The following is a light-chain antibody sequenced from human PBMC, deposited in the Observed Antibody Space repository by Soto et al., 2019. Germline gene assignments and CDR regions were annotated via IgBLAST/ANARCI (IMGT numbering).Light chain of an antibody. Sequence: EIVLTQSPGTLSLSPGERATLSCRASQSVTSNYLAWYQQNPGQAPRLLIFGASIRDTGIPDRFSGGGSGTDFTLTISRLEPEDFAVYYCQQYGSSPGTFGQGTKV. CDR1: QSVTSNY. J-gene: IGKJ1*01. CDR2: GAS. V-gene: IGKV3-20*01. CDR3: QQYGSSPGT.